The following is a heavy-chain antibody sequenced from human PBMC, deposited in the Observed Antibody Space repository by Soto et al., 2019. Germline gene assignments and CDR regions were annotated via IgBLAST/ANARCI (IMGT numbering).Heavy chain of an antibody. CDR3: ARDLWGYCGTDCYPLDV. V-gene: IGHV4-59*01. CDR1: GGSISRYY. D-gene: IGHD2-21*02. J-gene: IGHJ6*02. CDR2: MYNTGST. Sequence: QVQLQESGPGLVKPSETLSLTCTVSGGSISRYYWSWIRRPPGKGLEWIGYMYNTGSTVYNPSFKSRVTISVDTSKNQCSLKLNSVTAADTAVYYCARDLWGYCGTDCYPLDVWGQGTTVTVSS.